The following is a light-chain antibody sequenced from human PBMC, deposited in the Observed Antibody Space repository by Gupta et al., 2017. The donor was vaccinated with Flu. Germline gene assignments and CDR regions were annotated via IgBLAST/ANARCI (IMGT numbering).Light chain of an antibody. Sequence: QSPATLSVSTGDRVTLSGRASQSISINLAWYQQKPGRAPRLLIYGAIHRAVGVPARFRGSGSGTEFTLTISSLQSEDFAVYFCEQYDTWPLFGTGTTVDIK. CDR2: GAI. J-gene: IGKJ3*01. CDR1: QSISIN. V-gene: IGKV3-15*01. CDR3: EQYDTWPL.